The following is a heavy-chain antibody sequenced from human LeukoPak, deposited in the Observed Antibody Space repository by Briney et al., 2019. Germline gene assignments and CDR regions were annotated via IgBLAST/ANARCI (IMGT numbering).Heavy chain of an antibody. Sequence: GGSLRLSCAASGFTVSSNYMSWVRQAPGKGLEWVSVIYSGGSTYYADSVKGRFTISRDNSKNTLYLQMNSQRAEDTAVYYCARCGSSWYFDYWGQGTLVTVSS. CDR1: GFTVSSNY. CDR2: IYSGGST. D-gene: IGHD6-13*01. J-gene: IGHJ4*02. CDR3: ARCGSSWYFDY. V-gene: IGHV3-66*01.